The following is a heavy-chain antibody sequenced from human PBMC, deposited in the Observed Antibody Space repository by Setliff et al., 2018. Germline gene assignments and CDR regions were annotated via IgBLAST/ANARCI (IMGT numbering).Heavy chain of an antibody. D-gene: IGHD3-22*01. Sequence: ASVKVSCKASGYTFTDYYMHWAQQAPGKGLEWMGRVDPEDGETIYAEKFQGRVTITADTSTDTAYMELSSLRSEDTAVYCCAIHYYDSSGYFDYWGQGTLVTVSS. J-gene: IGHJ4*02. CDR2: VDPEDGET. V-gene: IGHV1-69-2*01. CDR1: GYTFTDYY. CDR3: AIHYYDSSGYFDY.